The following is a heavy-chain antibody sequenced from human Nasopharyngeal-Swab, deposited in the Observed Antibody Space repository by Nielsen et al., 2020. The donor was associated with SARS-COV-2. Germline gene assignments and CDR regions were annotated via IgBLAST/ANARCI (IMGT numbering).Heavy chain of an antibody. CDR3: ARIAVAGHNWFDP. J-gene: IGHJ5*02. V-gene: IGHV6-1*01. D-gene: IGHD6-19*01. CDR2: TYYRSKWYN. Sequence: WIRQSPSRGLEWLGRTYYRSKWYNDYAVSVKSRITINPDTSKNQFSLQLNSVTPEDTAVHYCARIAVAGHNWFDPWGQGTLVTVSS.